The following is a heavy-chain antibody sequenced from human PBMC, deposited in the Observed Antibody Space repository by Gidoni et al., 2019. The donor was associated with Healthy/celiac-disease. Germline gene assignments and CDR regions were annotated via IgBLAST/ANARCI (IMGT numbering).Heavy chain of an antibody. J-gene: IGHJ4*02. CDR3: AREDPNYGVVLD. D-gene: IGHD4-17*01. Sequence: QVQLVESGGGVVQPGRSLRLSCAASVFTFSSYAMHWVRQAPGKGLEWVAVISYDGSNKYYADSVKGRFTISRDNSKNTLYLQMNSLRAEDTAVYYCAREDPNYGVVLDWGQGTLVTVSS. V-gene: IGHV3-30-3*01. CDR1: VFTFSSYA. CDR2: ISYDGSNK.